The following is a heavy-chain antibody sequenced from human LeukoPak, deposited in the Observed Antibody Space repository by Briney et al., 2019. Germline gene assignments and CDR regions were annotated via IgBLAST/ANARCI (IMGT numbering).Heavy chain of an antibody. CDR3: SKDRNSSTSSLGVFDI. V-gene: IGHV3-23*01. Sequence: GGSLRLSCAGSGLTFSNYAMSWARQAPGKGLEWVSSITGSGDSTYYADSVKGRFTISRDNSKSTLYLQMDSLRVEDTAVYYCSKDRNSSTSSLGVFDIWGQGTMVTVSS. D-gene: IGHD2-2*01. CDR1: GLTFSNYA. J-gene: IGHJ3*02. CDR2: ITGSGDST.